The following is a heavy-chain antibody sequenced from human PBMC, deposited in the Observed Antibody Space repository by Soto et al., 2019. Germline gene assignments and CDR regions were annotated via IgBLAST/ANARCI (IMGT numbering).Heavy chain of an antibody. CDR1: GDSISRSSYY. CDR3: VKWLALAGTHWFDP. CDR2: IYYRGST. Sequence: QLQLPESGPGLVKPSETLSLTCTVSGDSISRSSYYWGWIRQPPGKGLEWIGSIYYRGSTYYNPSLKSRVTRALDTSKNRYALKLTSITAADTAVYYCVKWLALAGTHWFDPWGQGALVTVFS. V-gene: IGHV4-39*01. D-gene: IGHD6-19*01. J-gene: IGHJ5*02.